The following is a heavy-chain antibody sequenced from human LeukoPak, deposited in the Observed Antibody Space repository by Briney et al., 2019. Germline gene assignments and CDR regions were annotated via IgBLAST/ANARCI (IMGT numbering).Heavy chain of an antibody. CDR3: ARKGNAFDI. CDR1: GFTCSSFW. CDR2: INTDGSST. D-gene: IGHD3-10*01. Sequence: GGSLKISCAASGFTCSSFWMHWVRQAPGKGLVWVSRINTDGSSTDYADSVKGRFTISRDNAKNTLYLQMNSLRAEDTAVYYCARKGNAFDIWGQGPMVTVSS. J-gene: IGHJ3*02. V-gene: IGHV3-74*01.